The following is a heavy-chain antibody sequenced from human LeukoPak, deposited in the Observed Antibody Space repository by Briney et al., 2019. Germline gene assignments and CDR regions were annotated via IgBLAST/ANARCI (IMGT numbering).Heavy chain of an antibody. CDR1: GYTLTELS. J-gene: IGHJ4*02. CDR2: ISAYNGNT. CDR3: ARYYGSGSYSGD. V-gene: IGHV1-18*01. D-gene: IGHD3-10*01. Sequence: ASVKVSCKVSGYTLTELSMHWVRQAPGKGLEWMGWISAYNGNTNYAQKLQGRVTMTTDTSTSTAYMELRSLRSDDTAVYYCARYYGSGSYSGDWGQGTLVTVSS.